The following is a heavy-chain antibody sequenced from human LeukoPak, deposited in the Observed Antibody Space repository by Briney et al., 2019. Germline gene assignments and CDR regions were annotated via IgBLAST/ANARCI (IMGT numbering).Heavy chain of an antibody. D-gene: IGHD6-13*01. CDR3: TRDPFGQQQLDY. CDR1: GYTFTGHY. CDR2: INPNSGGT. J-gene: IGHJ4*02. Sequence: ASVKVSCKASGYTFTGHYMHWVQQAPGQGLECMGWINPNSGGTNYAQKFQGRVTMTRDTSISTAYMDLSRLRSDDTAVYYCTRDPFGQQQLDYWGQGTLVTVSS. V-gene: IGHV1-2*02.